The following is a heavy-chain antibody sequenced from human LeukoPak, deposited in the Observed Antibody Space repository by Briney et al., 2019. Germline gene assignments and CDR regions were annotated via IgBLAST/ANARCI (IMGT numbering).Heavy chain of an antibody. CDR2: ISWNSGSI. Sequence: GRSLRLSCAASGFTFDDYAMHWVRQAPGKGLEWVSGISWNSGSIGYADSVKGRFTISRDNAKNSLYLQMNSLRAEDTALYYCAKDMGSGWYGTNFDYWGQGTLVTVSS. CDR1: GFTFDDYA. CDR3: AKDMGSGWYGTNFDY. D-gene: IGHD6-19*01. V-gene: IGHV3-9*01. J-gene: IGHJ4*02.